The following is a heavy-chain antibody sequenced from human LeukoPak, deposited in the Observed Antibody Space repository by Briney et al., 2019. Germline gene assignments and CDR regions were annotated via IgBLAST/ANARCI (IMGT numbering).Heavy chain of an antibody. V-gene: IGHV4-39*01. D-gene: IGHD2-21*02. J-gene: IGHJ6*03. CDR1: GASLRSSYFY. CDR2: INYSGLT. CDR3: ARAGLLYYYCYYMDV. Sequence: PSETLSLTCTVSGASLRSSYFYWGWLRPSPGKGLEGIGNINYSGLTYFNPSVKSRVTLSVDVSKNRFSLNLTSVTPADTAVYYCARAGLLYYYCYYMDVWGKGTMVTVSS.